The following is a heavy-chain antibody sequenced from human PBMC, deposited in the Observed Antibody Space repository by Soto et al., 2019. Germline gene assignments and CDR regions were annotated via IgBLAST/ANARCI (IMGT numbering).Heavy chain of an antibody. V-gene: IGHV1-46*01. CDR3: ARVYCSSTSCLKYGMDV. D-gene: IGHD2-2*01. CDR2: INPNAGNT. J-gene: IGHJ6*02. CDR1: GYTFTWYY. Sequence: QVQLVQSGAEVKKPGASVKVSCKASGYTFTWYYMHWVRQAPGQGLEWMGTINPNAGNTNYAQKFQGRVTITADKSTSTAYMELSSLRSEDTAVYYCARVYCSSTSCLKYGMDVWGQGTTVTVSS.